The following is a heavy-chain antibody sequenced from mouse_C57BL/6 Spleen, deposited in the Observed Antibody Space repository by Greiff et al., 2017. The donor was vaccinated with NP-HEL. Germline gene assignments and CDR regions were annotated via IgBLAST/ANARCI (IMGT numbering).Heavy chain of an antibody. J-gene: IGHJ3*01. CDR2: IDPSDSYT. V-gene: IGHV1-59*01. CDR1: GYTFTSYW. CDR3: ARGGGYGNYAWFAY. Sequence: QVQLQQSGAELVRPGTSVKLSCKASGYTFTSYWMHWVKQRPGQGLEWIGVIDPSDSYTNYNQKFKGKATLTVDTSSSTAYMQLSSLTSEDSAVYYCARGGGYGNYAWFAYWGQGTLVTVSA. D-gene: IGHD2-1*01.